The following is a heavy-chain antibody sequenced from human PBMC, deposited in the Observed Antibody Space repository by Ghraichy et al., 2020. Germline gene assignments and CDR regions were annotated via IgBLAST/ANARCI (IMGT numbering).Heavy chain of an antibody. D-gene: IGHD1-26*01. Sequence: GGSLRLSCAASGFTFSSYGMHWVRQAPGKGLEWVAVISYDGSNKYYADSVKGRFTISRDNSKNTLYLQMNSLRAEDTAVYYCAKDQVGRFDPWGQGTLVTVSS. CDR3: AKDQVGRFDP. V-gene: IGHV3-30*18. J-gene: IGHJ5*02. CDR1: GFTFSSYG. CDR2: ISYDGSNK.